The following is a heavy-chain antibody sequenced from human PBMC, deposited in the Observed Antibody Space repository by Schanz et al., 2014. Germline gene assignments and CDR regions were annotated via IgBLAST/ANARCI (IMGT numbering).Heavy chain of an antibody. V-gene: IGHV3-23*01. J-gene: IGHJ2*01. CDR1: GFAFSSFA. CDR2: MNESHSTI. CDR3: AKDLGVDCGDGCFNWYFDL. Sequence: EVQLLESGGGLVQPGGSLRLSCVASGFAFSSFAMSWVRQARGKGLEWVSAMNESHSTIYYADSVRGRFTISRDNAENTLFLQMNSLRAEDTAVYFCAKDLGVDCGDGCFNWYFDLWGRGTLXTVSS. D-gene: IGHD2-21*02.